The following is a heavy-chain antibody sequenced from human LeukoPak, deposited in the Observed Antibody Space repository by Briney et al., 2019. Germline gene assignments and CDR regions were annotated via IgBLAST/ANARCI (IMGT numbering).Heavy chain of an antibody. V-gene: IGHV1-2*02. D-gene: IGHD3-22*01. CDR3: ARGHYYYDSSG. Sequence: ASVKVSCKASGGTFSSYAISWVRQAPGQGLEWMGWINPNSGGTNYAQKFQGRVTMTRDTSISTAYMELSRLRSDDTAVYYCARGHYYYDSSGWGQGTLVTVSS. CDR2: INPNSGGT. CDR1: GGTFSSYA. J-gene: IGHJ1*01.